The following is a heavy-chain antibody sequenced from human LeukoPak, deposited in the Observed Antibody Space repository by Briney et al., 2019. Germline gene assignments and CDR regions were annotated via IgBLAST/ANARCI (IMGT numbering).Heavy chain of an antibody. V-gene: IGHV3-23*01. CDR1: GFSFSNYG. D-gene: IGHD3-10*01. CDR2: ITGHGDTT. CDR3: AKDLRDSVYYYGSGSYTY. J-gene: IGHJ4*02. Sequence: GGTQRLSCAASGFSFSNYGMNWVRQAPGKGLEWVSGITGHGDTTYYADSVKGRFTISRDNSRNTVYLQMNSLRAEDTAVYYCAKDLRDSVYYYGSGSYTYWGQGTLVSVSS.